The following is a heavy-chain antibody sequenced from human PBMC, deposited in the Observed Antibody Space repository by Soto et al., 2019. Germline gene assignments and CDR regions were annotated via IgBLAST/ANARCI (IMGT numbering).Heavy chain of an antibody. V-gene: IGHV4-59*01. CDR3: ARASTVTTRYGMDV. Sequence: ETLSLTCTVSGGSISSYYWSWIRQSPGKGLEWLGYIYYSGSTNYNPSLKSRVTISVDTSKNQFSLKLSSVTAADTAVYYCARASTVTTRYGMDVWGQGTTVTVSS. J-gene: IGHJ6*02. D-gene: IGHD4-17*01. CDR2: IYYSGST. CDR1: GGSISSYY.